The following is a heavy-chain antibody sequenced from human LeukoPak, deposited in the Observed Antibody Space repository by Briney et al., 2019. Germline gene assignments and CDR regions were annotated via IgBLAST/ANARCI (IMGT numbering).Heavy chain of an antibody. CDR3: ATSFYYYDSSGYYDC. CDR2: IIPIFGTA. J-gene: IGHJ4*02. CDR1: GGTFISYA. Sequence: SVNVSFTASGGTFISYAISWVRQAPGQGLEWMGGIIPIFGTANYAQKFQGRVTITADESTSTAYMGLSSLRSEDTAVYYCATSFYYYDSSGYYDCWGQGTLITVSS. D-gene: IGHD3-22*01. V-gene: IGHV1-69*01.